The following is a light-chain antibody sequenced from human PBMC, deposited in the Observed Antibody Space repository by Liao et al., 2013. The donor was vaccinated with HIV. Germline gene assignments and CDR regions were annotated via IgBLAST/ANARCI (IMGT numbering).Light chain of an antibody. CDR1: ALPKQY. J-gene: IGLJ2*01. CDR2: KDS. CDR3: QAWDSSTVV. V-gene: IGLV3-25*03. Sequence: SYELTQPPSVSVSPGQTARITCSGDALPKQYAYWYQQKPGQAPVLVIYKDSERPSGIPERFSGSSSGTTVTLTISRVQAEDEADYYCQAWDSSTVVFGGGTKLTVL.